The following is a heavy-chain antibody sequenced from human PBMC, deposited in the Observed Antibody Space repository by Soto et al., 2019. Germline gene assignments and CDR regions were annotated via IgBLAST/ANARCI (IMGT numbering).Heavy chain of an antibody. CDR3: ATLPPRIVVTVLPMPS. CDR1: GGSIRSNNW. V-gene: IGHV4-4*02. J-gene: IGHJ1*01. Sequence: SETLSLTCAVSGGSIRSNNWLSWVRQPPGKGLEWIGEIFHSGSTHYNPSLKTRVTISVDKSKNQFSLKLSSVTAADTAVYYCATLPPRIVVTVLPMPSWGQGTLVTVSS. CDR2: IFHSGST. D-gene: IGHD2-15*01.